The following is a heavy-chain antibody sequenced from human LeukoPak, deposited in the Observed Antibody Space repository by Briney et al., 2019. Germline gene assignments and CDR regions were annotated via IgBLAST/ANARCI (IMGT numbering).Heavy chain of an antibody. Sequence: GGSLRLSCAASGFIFSDYSMNWVRQAPGKGLEWVSFISSSSSTVYYADSVKGRFTISRDYANNSLFLQMNGLTAEDTAVYYCARGEDAIVGVPGPNYGGQGTLVRVS. V-gene: IGHV3-48*01. CDR2: ISSSSSTV. D-gene: IGHD1-26*01. CDR1: GFIFSDYS. J-gene: IGHJ4*02. CDR3: ARGEDAIVGVPGPNY.